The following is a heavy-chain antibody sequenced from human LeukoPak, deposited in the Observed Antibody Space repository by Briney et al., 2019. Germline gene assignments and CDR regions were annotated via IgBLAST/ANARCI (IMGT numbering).Heavy chain of an antibody. D-gene: IGHD3-22*01. V-gene: IGHV3-33*01. CDR3: ARVHYYDGSGCSAVFDY. J-gene: IGHJ4*02. CDR2: IWYDGSNE. CDR1: GFTFSNYG. Sequence: GGSLRLSCAASGFTFSNYGMHWVRQAPGKGLEWVAVIWYDGSNEHYVDSVKGRFTISRDDSKNTLSLQMNSLRAEDTAVYYCARVHYYDGSGCSAVFDYWGQGSLVTVSS.